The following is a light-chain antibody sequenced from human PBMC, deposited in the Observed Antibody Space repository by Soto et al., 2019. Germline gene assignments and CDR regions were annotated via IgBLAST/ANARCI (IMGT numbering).Light chain of an antibody. CDR1: QSVGGDY. V-gene: IGKV3-20*01. CDR3: QHYGSSPWT. J-gene: IGKJ1*01. Sequence: EIVLTQSPGTLSLSPGERATLSCRASQSVGGDYLAWFQQKPGQAPRLLVYRASTRAAGITDRFSGGGSGTDFTLTISSLEPEDFAVYYCQHYGSSPWTFGQGTEVEVK. CDR2: RAS.